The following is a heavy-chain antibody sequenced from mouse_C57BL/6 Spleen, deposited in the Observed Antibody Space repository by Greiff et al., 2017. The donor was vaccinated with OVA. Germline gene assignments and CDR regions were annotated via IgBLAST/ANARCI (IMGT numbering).Heavy chain of an antibody. Sequence: QVQLQQPGAELVKPGASVKMSCKASGYTFTSYWITWVKQRPGQGLEWIGDIYPGSGSTNYNEKFRSKATLTVDTSSSTAYMQLSSLTSEDSAVYYCARGNYGYFDVWGTGTTVTVSS. CDR1: GYTFTSYW. CDR2: IYPGSGST. CDR3: ARGNYGYFDV. D-gene: IGHD2-1*01. J-gene: IGHJ1*03. V-gene: IGHV1-55*01.